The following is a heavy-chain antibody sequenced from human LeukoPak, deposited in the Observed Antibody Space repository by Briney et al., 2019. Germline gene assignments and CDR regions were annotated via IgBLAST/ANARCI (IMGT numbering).Heavy chain of an antibody. D-gene: IGHD4-17*01. Sequence: PGGSLRLSSAASGFIFRNHWMSSVREVPGRALEWVAHIKQDGNEKHYVDSVEGRFTLSRDDSKNSLYLQMNSLRVDDSAVYYCARGPNYGDRVDYFDYWGQGTLVTVSS. J-gene: IGHJ4*02. CDR1: GFIFRNHW. CDR2: IKQDGNEK. V-gene: IGHV3-7*01. CDR3: ARGPNYGDRVDYFDY.